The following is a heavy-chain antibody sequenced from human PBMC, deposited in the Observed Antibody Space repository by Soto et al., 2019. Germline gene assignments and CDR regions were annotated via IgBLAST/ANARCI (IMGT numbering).Heavy chain of an antibody. V-gene: IGHV1-18*04. J-gene: IGHJ6*04. Sequence: GASVKISCKASGYTFTSYGISWVRQAPGQGLEWMGWISGYNGNTNYAQKLQGRVTMTTDTSTSTAYMELRSLRSDDTAVYYCARRYSGGWYGYYYYGMEVWGEGTKVTVSS. CDR1: GYTFTSYG. CDR2: ISGYNGNT. CDR3: ARRYSGGWYGYYYYGMEV. D-gene: IGHD6-19*01.